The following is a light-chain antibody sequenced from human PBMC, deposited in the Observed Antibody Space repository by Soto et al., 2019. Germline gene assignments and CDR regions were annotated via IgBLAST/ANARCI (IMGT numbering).Light chain of an antibody. CDR1: SSDVGAYNY. J-gene: IGLJ2*01. Sequence: HSALTQPASVSGSLGQSITISCTGTSSDVGAYNYVSWYQQHPDKAPKLLIFEVTNRPSGVSGRFSGSKSGITASLSISGLQHEDEADYYCTSYSSSSPVLFGGGTKLTVL. CDR3: TSYSSSSPVL. V-gene: IGLV2-14*01. CDR2: EVT.